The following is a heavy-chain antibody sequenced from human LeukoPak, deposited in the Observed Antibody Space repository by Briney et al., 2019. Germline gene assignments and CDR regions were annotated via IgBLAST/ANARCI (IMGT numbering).Heavy chain of an antibody. CDR2: IIPIFGTA. J-gene: IGHJ6*03. V-gene: IGHV1-69*13. CDR3: ARVRTTVVTPGYYYYMDV. Sequence: PVKVSCKASGGTFSSYAISWVRQAPGQGLEWMGGIIPIFGTANYAQKFQGRVTITADESTSTAYMELSSLRSEDTAVYYCARVRTTVVTPGYYYYMDVWGKGTTVTVSS. D-gene: IGHD4-23*01. CDR1: GGTFSSYA.